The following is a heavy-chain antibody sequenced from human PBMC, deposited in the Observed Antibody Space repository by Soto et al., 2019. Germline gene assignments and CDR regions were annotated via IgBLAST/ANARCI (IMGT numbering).Heavy chain of an antibody. CDR1: GGSISSGGYY. CDR3: ARGAGRLRFLEWLAYYFDY. V-gene: IGHV4-31*03. J-gene: IGHJ4*02. CDR2: IYYSGST. D-gene: IGHD3-3*01. Sequence: QVQLQESGPGLVKPSQTLSLTCTVSGGSISSGGYYWSWIRQHPGKGLEWIGYIYYSGSTYYNPSLKGRVTISVDTSKNQFSLKLSSVTAADTAVYYCARGAGRLRFLEWLAYYFDYWGQGTLVTVSS.